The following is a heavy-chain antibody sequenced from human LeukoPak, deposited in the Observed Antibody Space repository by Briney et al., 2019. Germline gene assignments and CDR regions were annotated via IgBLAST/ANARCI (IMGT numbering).Heavy chain of an antibody. CDR3: ARVSGYGSSWSHIDY. CDR2: INHSGST. V-gene: IGHV4-34*01. Sequence: SETLCLTCAVYGGSFSGYYWSWIRQPPGKGLEWIGEINHSGSTNYNPSLKSRVTISVDTSKNQFSLKLSSVTAADTAVYYCARVSGYGSSWSHIDYWGQGTLVTVSS. D-gene: IGHD6-13*01. CDR1: GGSFSGYY. J-gene: IGHJ4*02.